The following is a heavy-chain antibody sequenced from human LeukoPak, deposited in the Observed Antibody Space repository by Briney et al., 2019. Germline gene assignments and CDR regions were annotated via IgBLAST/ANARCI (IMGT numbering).Heavy chain of an antibody. V-gene: IGHV4-59*01. CDR1: GGSISSYY. CDR2: IYYSGRT. D-gene: IGHD3-22*01. CDR3: ARGGYYDKEAFDI. J-gene: IGHJ3*02. Sequence: PSETLSLTCAVSGGSISSYYWSWLRQPPGKGLELIGYIYYSGRTNYNPSLKSRVTISVDTSKNQFSLKLSSVTAADTAVYYCARGGYYDKEAFDIWGQGTMVTVSS.